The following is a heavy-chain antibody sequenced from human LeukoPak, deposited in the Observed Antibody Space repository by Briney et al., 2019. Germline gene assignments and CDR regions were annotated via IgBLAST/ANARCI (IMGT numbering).Heavy chain of an antibody. D-gene: IGHD2-2*01. CDR1: GGSISSYY. V-gene: IGHV4-4*07. CDR3: ARGVVVPAAIYYYYYGMDV. J-gene: IGHJ6*02. CDR2: INTSGST. Sequence: SETLSLTCTVSGGSISSYYWSWIRQPAGKGLEWMGRINTSGSTNDNPSLKTRVTTPPDTSTTPFSLKLSSVTAADTAVYYCARGVVVPAAIYYYYYGMDVWGQGTTVTVSS.